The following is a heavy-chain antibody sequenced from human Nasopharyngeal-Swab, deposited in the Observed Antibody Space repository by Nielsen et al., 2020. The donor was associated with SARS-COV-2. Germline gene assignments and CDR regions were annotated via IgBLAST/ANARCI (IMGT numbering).Heavy chain of an antibody. CDR2: IYPGDSNT. V-gene: IGHV5-51*01. CDR3: ARPMRPMGHYYFGMDV. CDR1: GYSFTTYW. Sequence: GGSLRLSCKGSGYSFTTYWIGWVRQMPGKGLEWMGIIYPGDSNTRYSPSFQGQVTISVDKYGSTAYLQWSSLKASDTAIYYCARPMRPMGHYYFGMDVWGQGTTVTVSS. J-gene: IGHJ6*02. D-gene: IGHD1-26*01.